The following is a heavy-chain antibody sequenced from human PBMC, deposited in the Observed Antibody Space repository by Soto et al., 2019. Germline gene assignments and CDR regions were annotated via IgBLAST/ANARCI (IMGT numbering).Heavy chain of an antibody. J-gene: IGHJ4*03. CDR1: GGSISNYY. Sequence: SGTPSLTCTVSGGSISNYYWTWIRQPPGKGLEWIGSIYYSGKTYYNTSLKSRVTISVDTSKNRFPLNLSSVTAADTAVYYCWRLIHCSPTSSYLAYRGQGPLSTV. D-gene: IGHD2-2*01. CDR3: WRLIHCSPTSSYLAY. CDR2: IYYSGKT. V-gene: IGHV4-59*05.